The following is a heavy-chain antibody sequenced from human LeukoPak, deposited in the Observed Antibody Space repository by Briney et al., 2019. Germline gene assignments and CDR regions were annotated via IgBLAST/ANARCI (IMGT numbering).Heavy chain of an antibody. Sequence: ASVKVPCKASGYTFTSYYMHWVRQAPGQGLEWMGIINPSGGSTSYAQKFQGRVTMTRDMSTSTVYMELSSLRSEDTAVYYCARAGGGSYHFDYWGQGTLVTVSS. J-gene: IGHJ4*02. CDR2: INPSGGST. CDR1: GYTFTSYY. V-gene: IGHV1-46*01. CDR3: ARAGGGSYHFDY. D-gene: IGHD1-26*01.